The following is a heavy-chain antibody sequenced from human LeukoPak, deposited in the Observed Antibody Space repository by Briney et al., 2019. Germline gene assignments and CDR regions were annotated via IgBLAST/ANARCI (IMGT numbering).Heavy chain of an antibody. Sequence: SETLSLTCTVSGGSISSYYWSWIRQPPGKGLEWIGYIYYSGSTNYNPSLKSRVTISVDTSKNQFSLKLSSVTAADTAVYYCARELYGDYPGFDYWGQGTLVTVSS. CDR3: ARELYGDYPGFDY. D-gene: IGHD4-17*01. V-gene: IGHV4-59*01. CDR2: IYYSGST. J-gene: IGHJ4*02. CDR1: GGSISSYY.